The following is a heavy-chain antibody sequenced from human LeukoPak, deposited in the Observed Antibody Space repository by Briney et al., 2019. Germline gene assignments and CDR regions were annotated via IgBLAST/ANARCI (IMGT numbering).Heavy chain of an antibody. J-gene: IGHJ4*02. Sequence: ASETLSLTCTVSAYSISSGYYWGWIRQPPGTGLEWIGNIYHSGNTYYNPSLKSRVTILVNTSKNQFSLKLSSVTAADTAVYYCARLDSSGYYVDYWGQGTLVTVSS. CDR2: IYHSGNT. CDR3: ARLDSSGYYVDY. D-gene: IGHD3-22*01. V-gene: IGHV4-38-2*02. CDR1: AYSISSGYY.